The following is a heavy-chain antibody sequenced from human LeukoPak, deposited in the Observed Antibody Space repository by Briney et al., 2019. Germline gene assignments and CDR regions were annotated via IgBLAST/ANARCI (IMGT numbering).Heavy chain of an antibody. V-gene: IGHV4-61*02. CDR2: IYTSEST. D-gene: IGHD3-10*01. CDR1: GGSISSGSYY. J-gene: IGHJ4*02. CDR3: ARETIMVRGVNGGDY. Sequence: SQTLSLTCTVSGGSISSGSYYWSWIRQPAGKGLEWIGRIYTSESTNYNPSLKSRVTISVDTSKNQFSLKLSSVTAADTAVYYCARETIMVRGVNGGDYWGQGTLVTVSS.